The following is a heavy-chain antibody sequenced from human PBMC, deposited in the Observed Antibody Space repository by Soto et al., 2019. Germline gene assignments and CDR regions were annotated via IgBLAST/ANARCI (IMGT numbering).Heavy chain of an antibody. V-gene: IGHV3-21*01. CDR2: ISSISHYI. D-gene: IGHD1-1*01. Sequence: EVQLVESGGGLVKPGGSLRLSCAASGFTFRSYTMNWVRQAPGKGLEWVSGISSISHYIYYADSVKGRFTISRDNADNSMYLQINSLRAEDTSGYYCARDVGRLSSSVGWFDPGGQGTLVTVSS. CDR3: ARDVGRLSSSVGWFDP. CDR1: GFTFRSYT. J-gene: IGHJ5*02.